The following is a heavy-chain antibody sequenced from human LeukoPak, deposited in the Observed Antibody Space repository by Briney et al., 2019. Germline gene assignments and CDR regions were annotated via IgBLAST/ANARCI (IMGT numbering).Heavy chain of an antibody. CDR1: GGSISSSSYY. J-gene: IGHJ6*03. V-gene: IGHV4-39*07. D-gene: IGHD3-3*01. Sequence: PSENLSLNCTVSGGSISSSSYYWGWIRQPPGKGLEWIGSLYYSGSTYYNPSLKSRVTISVDTSKNQFSLKLSSVTAADTAVYYCARDTPIWSGYFNHYYYYMDVWGKGTTVTVSS. CDR3: ARDTPIWSGYFNHYYYYMDV. CDR2: LYYSGST.